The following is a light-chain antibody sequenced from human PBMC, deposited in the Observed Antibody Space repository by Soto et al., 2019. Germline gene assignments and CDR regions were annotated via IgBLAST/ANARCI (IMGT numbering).Light chain of an antibody. Sequence: QAVVTQPPSASGSPGQSVTISCTGTSSDVGGYNFVSWYQQHPGKVPKLMIYEVTKRPSGVPDRFSGSKSGNTASLTVSGLQAEDEADYYCASYAGSITLFGGGTKLTVL. J-gene: IGLJ2*01. CDR2: EVT. V-gene: IGLV2-8*01. CDR3: ASYAGSITL. CDR1: SSDVGGYNF.